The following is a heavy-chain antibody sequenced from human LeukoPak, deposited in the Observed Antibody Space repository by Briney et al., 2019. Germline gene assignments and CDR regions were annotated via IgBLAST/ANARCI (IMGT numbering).Heavy chain of an antibody. CDR2: ISYDGSNK. J-gene: IGHJ6*03. CDR3: ARGGYCSGGSCSTSDYYYYCMDV. V-gene: IGHV3-30*03. CDR1: GFTFSSYG. D-gene: IGHD2-15*01. Sequence: PGGSLRLSCAASGFTFSSYGMHWVRQAPGKGLEWVAVISYDGSNKYYADSVKGRFTISRDNAKNSLYLQMNSLRAEDTAVYYCARGGYCSGGSCSTSDYYYYCMDVWGKGTTVTISS.